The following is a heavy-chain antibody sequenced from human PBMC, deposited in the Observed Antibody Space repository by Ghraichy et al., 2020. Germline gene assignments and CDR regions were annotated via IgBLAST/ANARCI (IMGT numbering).Heavy chain of an antibody. J-gene: IGHJ5*02. D-gene: IGHD3-10*01. Sequence: SETLSLTCTVSGGSISSSSYYWGWIRQPPGKGLEWIGSIYYSGSTYYNPSLKSRVTISVDTSKNQFSLKLSSVTAADTAVYYCARGGIRGWFDPWGQGTLVTVSS. CDR1: GGSISSSSYY. V-gene: IGHV4-39*07. CDR2: IYYSGST. CDR3: ARGGIRGWFDP.